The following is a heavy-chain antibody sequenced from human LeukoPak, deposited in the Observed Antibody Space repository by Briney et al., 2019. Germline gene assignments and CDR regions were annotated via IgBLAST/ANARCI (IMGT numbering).Heavy chain of an antibody. J-gene: IGHJ4*02. D-gene: IGHD1-26*01. V-gene: IGHV4-39*07. Sequence: PSETLSLTCTVSGGSISSSSYYWGWIRQPPGKGLEWIGSIYYSGSTYYNPSLKSRVTISVDTSKNQFSLKLSSVTAADTAVYYCARFSRGSYYFDYGGQGTLVPVSS. CDR2: IYYSGST. CDR1: GGSISSSSYY. CDR3: ARFSRGSYYFDY.